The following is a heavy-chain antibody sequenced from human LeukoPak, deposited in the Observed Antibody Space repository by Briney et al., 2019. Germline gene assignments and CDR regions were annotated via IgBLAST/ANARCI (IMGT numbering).Heavy chain of an antibody. V-gene: IGHV1-24*01. J-gene: IGHJ4*02. Sequence: ASVKVSCKVSGYTLTKLSMYWVRQAPGKGLEWTGGFDPEDGETIYAQKFQGRVTMTEDTSTDTAYMELSSLRSEDTAVYYCATSSITMIVVPHYQYYFDYWGQGTLVTVSS. CDR2: FDPEDGET. CDR3: ATSSITMIVVPHYQYYFDY. CDR1: GYTLTKLS. D-gene: IGHD3-22*01.